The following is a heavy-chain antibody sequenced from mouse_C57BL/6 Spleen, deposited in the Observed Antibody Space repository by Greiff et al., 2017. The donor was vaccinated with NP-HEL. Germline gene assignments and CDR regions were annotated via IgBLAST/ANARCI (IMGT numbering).Heavy chain of an antibody. D-gene: IGHD1-1*01. CDR3: ARHTTVVANGFAY. V-gene: IGHV1-80*01. Sequence: QVQLQQSGAELVKPGASVKISCKASGYAFSSYWMNWVKQRPGKGLEWIGQIYPGDGDTNYNGKFKGKATLTADKSSSTAYMQLSSLTSEDSAVYFCARHTTVVANGFAYWGQGTLVTVSA. CDR1: GYAFSSYW. CDR2: IYPGDGDT. J-gene: IGHJ3*01.